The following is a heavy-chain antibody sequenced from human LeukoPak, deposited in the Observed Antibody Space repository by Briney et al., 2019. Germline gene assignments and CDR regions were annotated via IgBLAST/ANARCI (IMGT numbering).Heavy chain of an antibody. V-gene: IGHV3-23*01. J-gene: IGHJ4*02. CDR3: AKIAAMVYGNFDY. D-gene: IGHD5-18*01. CDR1: GFTFSSYA. Sequence: QSGGSLRLSCAASGFTFSSYAMSWVRQAPGKGLEWVSAISGSGGSTYYADSVKGRFTISRDNSKNTLYLQMNSLRAEDTAVFYCAKIAAMVYGNFDYWGQGTLVTVSS. CDR2: ISGSGGST.